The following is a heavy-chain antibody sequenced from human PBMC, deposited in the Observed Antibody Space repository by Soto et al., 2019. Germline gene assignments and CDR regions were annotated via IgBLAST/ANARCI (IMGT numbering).Heavy chain of an antibody. CDR1: GYSFTSYV. V-gene: IGHV1-3*01. CDR3: ARGVENIVVVLDVFGYYGMDV. Sequence: ASVKVSCKASGYSFTSYVIYWVRQAPGQRLEWMGWINAGNGNTKYSQKFQGRVTITSDTSASTAYMELSSLRSEDTAAYFCARGVENIVVVLDVFGYYGMDVWGQGTTVTVSS. J-gene: IGHJ6*02. CDR2: INAGNGNT. D-gene: IGHD2-2*01.